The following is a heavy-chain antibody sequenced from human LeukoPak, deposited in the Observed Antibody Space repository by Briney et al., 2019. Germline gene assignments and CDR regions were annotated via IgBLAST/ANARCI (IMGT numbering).Heavy chain of an antibody. Sequence: PGGSLRLSCAASGFTFSSYGMHWVRQAPGKGLEWVAVIWYDGSNKYYADFVKGRFTISRDNSKNTFYLQMNSLRAEDTAVYYCARDELGYCSSTSCYPFDYWGQGTLVTVSS. CDR1: GFTFSSYG. J-gene: IGHJ4*02. V-gene: IGHV3-33*01. D-gene: IGHD2-2*01. CDR3: ARDELGYCSSTSCYPFDY. CDR2: IWYDGSNK.